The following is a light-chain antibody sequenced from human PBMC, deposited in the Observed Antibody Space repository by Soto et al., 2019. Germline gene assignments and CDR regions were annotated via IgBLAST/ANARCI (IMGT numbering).Light chain of an antibody. CDR3: SSYTSSSTLGV. J-gene: IGLJ1*01. V-gene: IGLV2-14*01. CDR1: SSDVGGYNY. CDR2: EVT. Sequence: QSALTQPASVSGSPGQSITISCTGTSSDVGGYNYVSWYQQHPRKAPKLVIYEVTNRPSGVSNRFSGSKSGNTASLTISGLQADDEADYYCSSYTSSSTLGVFGTGTKLTVL.